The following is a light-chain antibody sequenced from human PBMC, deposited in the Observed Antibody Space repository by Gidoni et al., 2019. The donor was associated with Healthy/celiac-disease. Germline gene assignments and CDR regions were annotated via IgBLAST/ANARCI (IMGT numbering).Light chain of an antibody. CDR1: QSISSW. J-gene: IGKJ2*01. CDR3: QQYNIYSRT. V-gene: IGKV1-5*03. CDR2: TAS. Sequence: RVTITCRASQSISSWLAWYHQKPGKAPKLLIYTASSLESGVPSRFSGSGSGTAFTLTISSLQPDDFATYYCQQYNIYSRTFGQGTKLEIK.